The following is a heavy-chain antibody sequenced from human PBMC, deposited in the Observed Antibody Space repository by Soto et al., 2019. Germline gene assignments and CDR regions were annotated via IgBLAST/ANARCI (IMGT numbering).Heavy chain of an antibody. CDR3: AKFFVETGGSSGWPWTFHY. CDR1: GFTFSSYA. J-gene: IGHJ4*02. D-gene: IGHD6-25*01. CDR2: ISGSGGNT. Sequence: EVQLLESGGGLVQPGRSLRLSCAASGFTFSSYAMSWVRQAPGKGLEWVSAISGSGGNTYYAASVKGRFTISRDNSKNTLFLQMNSLSAEDTAVYYCAKFFVETGGSSGWPWTFHYWVQGTLVTVSS. V-gene: IGHV3-23*01.